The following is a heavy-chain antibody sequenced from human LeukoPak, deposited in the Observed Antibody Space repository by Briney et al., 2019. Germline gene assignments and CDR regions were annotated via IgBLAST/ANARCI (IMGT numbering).Heavy chain of an antibody. Sequence: AGGSLRLSCAASGFTFSSYSMNWVRQAPGKGLEWVSSISSSSSYIYYADSGKGRFPISRDNAKNSLYLQMNSLRAEDTAVYYCARDFTPEWFDIHWGQGTLVTVS. J-gene: IGHJ4*02. CDR1: GFTFSSYS. V-gene: IGHV3-21*01. CDR2: ISSSSSYI. D-gene: IGHD3-3*01. CDR3: ARDFTPEWFDIH.